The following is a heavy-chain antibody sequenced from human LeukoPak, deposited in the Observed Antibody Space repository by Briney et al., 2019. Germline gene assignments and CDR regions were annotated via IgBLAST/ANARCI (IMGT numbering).Heavy chain of an antibody. CDR1: EGSFSSYA. CDR2: IIPIFGTA. CDR3: ARIRDGYNSYFFYGMDV. Sequence: SVKVSCTASEGSFSSYASSWVRQAPGQGLEWMGGIIPIFGTANYAQKFQGRVTITADESTSTAYMELSSLRSEDTAVYYCARIRDGYNSYFFYGMDVWGQGTTVTVSS. V-gene: IGHV1-69*13. D-gene: IGHD5-24*01. J-gene: IGHJ6*02.